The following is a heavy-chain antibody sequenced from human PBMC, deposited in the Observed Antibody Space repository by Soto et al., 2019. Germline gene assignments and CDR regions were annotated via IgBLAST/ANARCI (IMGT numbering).Heavy chain of an antibody. CDR3: ASSHTRVNNSKLYYFDY. Sequence: KTSETLSLTCAVSGGSISSGGYSWSWIRQPPGKGLEWIGYIYHSGSTYYNPSLKSRVTISVDRSKNQFSLKLSSVTAADTAVYYCASSHTRVNNSKLYYFDYWGQGTLVTVS. D-gene: IGHD1-20*01. CDR2: IYHSGST. CDR1: GGSISSGGYS. J-gene: IGHJ4*02. V-gene: IGHV4-30-2*01.